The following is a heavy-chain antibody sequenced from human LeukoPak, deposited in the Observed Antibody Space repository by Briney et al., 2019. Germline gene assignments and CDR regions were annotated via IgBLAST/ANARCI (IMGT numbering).Heavy chain of an antibody. V-gene: IGHV4-34*01. CDR2: INHSGST. J-gene: IGHJ2*01. CDR1: GGSFSGYY. D-gene: IGHD6-19*01. CDR3: ARGEEQWLEWYFDL. Sequence: SETLSLTCAVYGGSFSGYYWSWIRQPPGRGLEWIGEINHSGSTNYNPSLKSRVTISVDTSKNQFSLKLSSVTAADTAVYHCARGEEQWLEWYFDLWGRGTLVTVSS.